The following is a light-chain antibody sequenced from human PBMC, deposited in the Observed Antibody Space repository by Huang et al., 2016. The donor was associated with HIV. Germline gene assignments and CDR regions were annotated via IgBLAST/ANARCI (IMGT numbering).Light chain of an antibody. CDR3: QQYNDWPPWYT. J-gene: IGKJ2*01. CDR2: GAS. Sequence: IVMTQSPATLSVSPGERVTLSCRASRGVCNNLAWYQQKVGQPPRLLIYGASTRATGIAARVSGSGSGTDFTLTISSLQSEDFAVYYCQQYNDWPPWYTFGQGTKLEIK. V-gene: IGKV3-15*01. CDR1: RGVCNN.